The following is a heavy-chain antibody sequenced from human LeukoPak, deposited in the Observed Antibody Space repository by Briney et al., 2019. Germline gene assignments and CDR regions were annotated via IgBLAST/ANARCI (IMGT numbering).Heavy chain of an antibody. J-gene: IGHJ4*02. Sequence: SETLSLTCAVYGGSFSGYYWSWIRQPPGKGLEWIGEINHSGSTNYNPSLKSRVTISVDTSKNQFSLKLSSVTAADTAVYYCAVLRRRGYYFDYWGRGNLVTVSS. CDR2: INHSGST. CDR3: AVLRRRGYYFDY. CDR1: GGSFSGYY. D-gene: IGHD3-10*01. V-gene: IGHV4-34*01.